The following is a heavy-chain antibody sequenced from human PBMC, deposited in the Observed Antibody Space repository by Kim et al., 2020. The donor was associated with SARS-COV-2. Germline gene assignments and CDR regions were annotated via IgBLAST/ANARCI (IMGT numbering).Heavy chain of an antibody. V-gene: IGHV4-59*01. CDR2: IYYSGST. D-gene: IGHD1-20*01. J-gene: IGHJ6*02. CDR1: GGSISSYY. CDR3: ARDLGYNWNYYYYYCMDV. Sequence: SETLSLTCTVSGGSISSYYWSWIRQPPGKGLEWIGYIYYSGSTNYNPSLKSRVTISVDTSKNQFSLKLSSVTAADTAVYYCARDLGYNWNYYYYYCMDVWGRGTTVTVSS.